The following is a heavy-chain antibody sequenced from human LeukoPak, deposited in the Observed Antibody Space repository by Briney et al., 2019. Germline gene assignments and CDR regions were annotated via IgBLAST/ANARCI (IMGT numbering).Heavy chain of an antibody. CDR3: AHSLLWIGEGKDAFDI. CDR1: GFSLSTSGVG. D-gene: IGHD3-10*01. CDR2: IYWDDDK. J-gene: IGHJ3*02. V-gene: IGHV2-5*02. Sequence: SGPTLVKPTQTLTLTCTFSGFSLSTSGVGVGWIRQPPGKALEWLALIYWDDDKRYSPSLKSRLTITKDTSKNQVVLTMTNMDPVDTATYCCAHSLLWIGEGKDAFDIWGQGTMVTVSS.